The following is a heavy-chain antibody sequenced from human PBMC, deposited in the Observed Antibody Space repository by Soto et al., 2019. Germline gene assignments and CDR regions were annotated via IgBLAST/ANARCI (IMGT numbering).Heavy chain of an antibody. CDR3: AKDLVKTSSWPAD. CDR1: GFNFSSYG. CDR2: ISYDGSHK. Sequence: HVQLVESGGGVVQPGRSLRLSCAVSGFNFSSYGMHWVRQAPGKGLEWVAVISYDGSHKASADSVKGRFAISRDNSKNTLVLQMNSLRVEDTAVYYWAKDLVKTSSWPADWGQGTLVTVSS. J-gene: IGHJ4*02. D-gene: IGHD2-2*01. V-gene: IGHV3-30*18.